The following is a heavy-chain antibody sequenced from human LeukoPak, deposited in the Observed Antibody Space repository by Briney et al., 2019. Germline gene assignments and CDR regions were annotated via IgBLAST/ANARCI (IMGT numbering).Heavy chain of an antibody. CDR2: ITSRGEST. V-gene: IGHV3-23*01. J-gene: IGHJ4*02. CDR1: GFTFSIYA. Sequence: GGSLRLSCAASGFTFSIYAMSWVRQAPGKGLQWVSSITSRGESTWYADSVKGRFTISRDNSKNTLYLQMNSLRAEDTAVYYCAKGVTYYYDSSGYYVDYWGQGTLVTVSS. CDR3: AKGVTYYYDSSGYYVDY. D-gene: IGHD3-22*01.